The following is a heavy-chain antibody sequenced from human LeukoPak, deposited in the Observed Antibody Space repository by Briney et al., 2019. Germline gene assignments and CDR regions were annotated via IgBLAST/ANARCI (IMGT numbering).Heavy chain of an antibody. Sequence: WVYLRLSSAASAFTFCSYAMHWARPAPGKGLEGWAVISYDESNKNYADTVKGRVTISRDKSKNTLYLQMNSLRAEDTAVYYCARGIIRLGAGAGTSSWFDCWGQGPLVTVS. CDR1: AFTFCSYA. CDR3: ARGIIRLGAGAGTSSWFDC. J-gene: IGHJ5*01. CDR2: ISYDESNK. V-gene: IGHV3-30*04. D-gene: IGHD6-13*01.